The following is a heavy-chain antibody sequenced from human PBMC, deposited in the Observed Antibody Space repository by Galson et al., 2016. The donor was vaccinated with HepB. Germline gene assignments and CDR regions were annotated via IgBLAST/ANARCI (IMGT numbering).Heavy chain of an antibody. CDR2: ISYSGVT. J-gene: IGHJ4*02. CDR3: ATDAGGGSGSYYRRLDS. CDR1: GGSVSSGTYY. Sequence: SETLSLTCTVSGGSVSSGTYYWYWIRQPPGKGLECIGYISYSGVTNYNPPLKNRVTMSLDKSTNQFSLRLDSVTAADTALYYCATDAGGGSGSYYRRLDSWGQGTLVTVSS. V-gene: IGHV4-61*01. D-gene: IGHD3-10*01.